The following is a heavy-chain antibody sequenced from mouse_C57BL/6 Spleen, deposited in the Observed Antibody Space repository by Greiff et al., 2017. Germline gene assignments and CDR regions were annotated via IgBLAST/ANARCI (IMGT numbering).Heavy chain of an antibody. CDR3: ARSALYSFDY. J-gene: IGHJ2*01. CDR2: INPSTGGT. CDR1: GYSFTGYY. V-gene: IGHV1-42*01. Sequence: VQLQQSGPELVKPGASVKISCKASGYSFTGYYMNWVKQSPEKSLEWIGEINPSTGGTTYNQKFKAKATLTVDKSSSPAYMQLKSLTSEDSAVYCCARSALYSFDYWGQGTTLTVSS.